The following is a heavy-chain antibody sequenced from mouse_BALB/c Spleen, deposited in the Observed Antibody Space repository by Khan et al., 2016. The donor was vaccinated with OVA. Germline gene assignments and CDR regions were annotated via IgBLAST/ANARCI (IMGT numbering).Heavy chain of an antibody. CDR3: TRHGCVADFTY. D-gene: IGHD2-2*01. CDR1: GYSFTNYY. J-gene: IGHJ3*01. V-gene: IGHV1S135*01. CDR2: IDPFNGGT. Sequence: VQLKQSGAELMKPGASVKISCKGSGYSFTNYYIHWVIQSHGKSLEWIGYIDPFNGGTTYNQKFKGKATLTVDKSSSTAYIHLSNLTSEDSAVYYGTRHGCVADFTYGAQGTLFTV.